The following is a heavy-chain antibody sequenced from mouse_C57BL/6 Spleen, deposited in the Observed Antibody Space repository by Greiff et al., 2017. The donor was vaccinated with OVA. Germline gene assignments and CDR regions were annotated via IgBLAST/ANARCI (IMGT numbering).Heavy chain of an antibody. CDR1: GYSFTGYY. V-gene: IGHV1-42*01. J-gene: IGHJ2*01. CDR2: INPSTGGT. CDR3: ARSDDGSSHDVDY. D-gene: IGHD1-1*01. Sequence: EVQLVESGPELVKPGASVKISCKASGYSFTGYYMNWVKQSPEKSLEWIGEINPSTGGTTYNQKFKAKATLTVDKSSSTAYMQLKSLTSEDSAVDYCARSDDGSSHDVDYWGQGTTLTVSS.